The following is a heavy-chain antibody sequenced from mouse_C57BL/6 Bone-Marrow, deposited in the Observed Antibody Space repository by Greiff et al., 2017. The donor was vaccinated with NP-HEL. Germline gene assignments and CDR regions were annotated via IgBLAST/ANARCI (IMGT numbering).Heavy chain of an antibody. CDR2: IHPNSGST. Sequence: VQLQQPGAELVKPGASVKLSCKASGYTFTSYWMHWVKQRPGQGLEWIGMIHPNSGSTNYNEKFKSKATLTVDKSSSTAYMQLSSLTSEDSAVYYCARGNYGYDGGDYWGKGTTLTVSS. CDR3: ARGNYGYDGGDY. J-gene: IGHJ2*01. D-gene: IGHD2-2*01. CDR1: GYTFTSYW. V-gene: IGHV1-64*01.